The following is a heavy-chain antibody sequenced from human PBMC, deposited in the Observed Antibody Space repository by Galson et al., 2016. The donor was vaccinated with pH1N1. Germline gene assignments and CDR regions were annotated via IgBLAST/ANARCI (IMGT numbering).Heavy chain of an antibody. CDR1: GFTFSNYA. V-gene: IGHV3-30-3*01. D-gene: IGHD3-9*01. J-gene: IGHJ4*02. CDR3: ATGILTGPDY. CDR2: ISYDGSNK. Sequence: SLRLSCAASGFTFSNYAMHWVRQAPGTGLEWVALISYDGSNKYYADSVKGRFTISRDNSKNTLYLQLTSLRAEDTAVYYCATGILTGPDYWGQGTLVTVSS.